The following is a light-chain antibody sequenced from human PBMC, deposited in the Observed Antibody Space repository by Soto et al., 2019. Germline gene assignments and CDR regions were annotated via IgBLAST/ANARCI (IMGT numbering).Light chain of an antibody. CDR3: QQSGSSCT. CDR1: QSVGTN. J-gene: IGKJ1*01. CDR2: GAP. V-gene: IGKV3-20*01. Sequence: EIVLTQSPSTLSFSPRERATLSCTASQSVGTNLAWYQQKPGQAPRLLTYGAPNRATGIPDTFSGSGSGTDFTLTISRLEPEDFAVYYSQQSGSSCTFGQGTKVDI.